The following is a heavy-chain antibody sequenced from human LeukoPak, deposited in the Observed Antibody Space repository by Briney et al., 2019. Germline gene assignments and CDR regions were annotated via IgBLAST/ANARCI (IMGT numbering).Heavy chain of an antibody. V-gene: IGHV3-7*01. CDR2: IKPDGSEK. CDR3: ARLSPVSVKVVSYWYFDL. J-gene: IGHJ2*01. D-gene: IGHD3-22*01. Sequence: GSLRLSCAASGFTFSSYWMSWVRQAPGKGLEWVANIKPDGSEKSYVDSVKGRFTISRDNAKNSMYLQMNSLRAEDTAVYYCARLSPVSVKVVSYWYFDLWGRGTLVTVSS. CDR1: GFTFSSYW.